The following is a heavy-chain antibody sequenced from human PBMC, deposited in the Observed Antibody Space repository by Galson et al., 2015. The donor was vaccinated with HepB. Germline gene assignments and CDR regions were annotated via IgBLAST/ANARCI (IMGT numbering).Heavy chain of an antibody. J-gene: IGHJ6*02. D-gene: IGHD6-25*01. CDR2: IISSSSTI. V-gene: IGHV3-48*02. CDR3: ARGGGSDEDYYYYYGMDV. Sequence: SLRLSCAASGFTFSSYSMNWVRQAPGKGLEWVSYIISSSSTIYYADSVKGRFTISRDNAKNSLYLQMNSLRDEDTAVYYCARGGGSDEDYYYYYGMDVWGQGTTVTVSS. CDR1: GFTFSSYS.